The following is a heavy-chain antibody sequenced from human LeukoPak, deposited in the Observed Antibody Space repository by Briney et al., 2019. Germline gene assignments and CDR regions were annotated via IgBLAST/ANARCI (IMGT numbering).Heavy chain of an antibody. V-gene: IGHV4-39*01. CDR2: IYYSGST. D-gene: IGHD4-23*01. CDR1: GGSISSSSYY. J-gene: IGHJ5*02. Sequence: SETLSLTCTVSGGSISSSSYYWGWIRQPPGKGLEWIGSIYYSGSTYYNPSLKSRVTISVDTSKNQFSLKPSSVTAADTAVYYCARLYGGNFRWFDPWGQGTLVTVSS. CDR3: ARLYGGNFRWFDP.